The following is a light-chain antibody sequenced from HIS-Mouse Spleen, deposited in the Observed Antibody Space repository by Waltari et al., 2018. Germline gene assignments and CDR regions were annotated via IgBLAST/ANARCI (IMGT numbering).Light chain of an antibody. Sequence: SYELTQPPSVSVSPGQTARITCSGDALPKKYAYWYQQKSGQAPVLVIYADSKRPSGIPERVSGSSSGTRATLTISGAQVEDEADYYCYSTDSSGNHRVFGGGTKLTVL. CDR1: ALPKKY. CDR3: YSTDSSGNHRV. V-gene: IGLV3-10*01. CDR2: ADS. J-gene: IGLJ2*01.